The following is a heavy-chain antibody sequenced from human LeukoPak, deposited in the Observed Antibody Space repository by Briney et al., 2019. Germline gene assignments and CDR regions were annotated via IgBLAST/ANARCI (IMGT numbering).Heavy chain of an antibody. CDR1: GGSFSGYY. V-gene: IGHV4-34*01. D-gene: IGHD5-24*01. J-gene: IGHJ5*02. Sequence: SEPLSLTCAVYGGSFSGYYWSWIRQPPGKGLEWIGEINHSGSTNYNPSLKSRVTISVDTSKNQFSLKLSSVTAADTAVYYCARSPRPDLKPVDGPDNWFDPWGQGTLVTVSS. CDR3: ARSPRPDLKPVDGPDNWFDP. CDR2: INHSGST.